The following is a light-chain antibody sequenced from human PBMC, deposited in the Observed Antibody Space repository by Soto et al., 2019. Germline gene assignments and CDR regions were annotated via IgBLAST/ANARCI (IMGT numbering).Light chain of an antibody. J-gene: IGLJ1*01. V-gene: IGLV2-8*01. CDR2: EVS. Sequence: QSALTQPPSASGSPGQSVTISCTGTSSDVGGYNYVSWYQQHPGKAPKLMIYEVSKRPSGVPDRFSGSKSGNAASLTVSGLQAEDEADYYCSSYTISSTLYLFGTGTKLTVL. CDR3: SSYTISSTLYL. CDR1: SSDVGGYNY.